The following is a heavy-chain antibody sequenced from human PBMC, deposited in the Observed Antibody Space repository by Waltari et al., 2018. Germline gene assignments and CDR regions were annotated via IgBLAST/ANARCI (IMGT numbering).Heavy chain of an antibody. D-gene: IGHD6-25*01. CDR1: GGSISSHY. Sequence: QVQLQESGPGLVKPSETLSLTCTVSGGSISSHYWSWIRQPPGKGLEWIGYIYYSGSTNTNPSLKSRVTISVDTSKNQFSLKLSSVTAADTAVYYCARQSGDYYGMDVWGQGTTVTVSS. CDR2: IYYSGST. V-gene: IGHV4-59*11. CDR3: ARQSGDYYGMDV. J-gene: IGHJ6*02.